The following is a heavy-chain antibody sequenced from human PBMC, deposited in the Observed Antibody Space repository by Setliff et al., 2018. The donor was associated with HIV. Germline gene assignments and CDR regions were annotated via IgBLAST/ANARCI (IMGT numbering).Heavy chain of an antibody. J-gene: IGHJ4*02. D-gene: IGHD3-3*02. V-gene: IGHV3-49*03. CDR2: IRSKAYDGTA. CDR1: GFMFGDYL. CDR3: TSESIAVST. Sequence: GGSLRLSCTASGFMFGDYLINWFRQAPGKGLEWVGFIRSKAYDGTAEYAASVKGRFTISRDDSKSIAYLQMNSLKTEDTAIYYCTSESIAVSTWGQGTLVTVSS.